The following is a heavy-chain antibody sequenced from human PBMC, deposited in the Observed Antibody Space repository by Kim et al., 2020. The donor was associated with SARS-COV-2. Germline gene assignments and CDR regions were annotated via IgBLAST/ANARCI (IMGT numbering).Heavy chain of an antibody. Sequence: STYYNPSLKSRVTISVDTSKNQFSLKLSSVTAADTAVYYCATGYSYVDYWGQGTLVTVSS. V-gene: IGHV4-31*02. J-gene: IGHJ4*02. CDR3: ATGYSYVDY. D-gene: IGHD5-18*01. CDR2: ST.